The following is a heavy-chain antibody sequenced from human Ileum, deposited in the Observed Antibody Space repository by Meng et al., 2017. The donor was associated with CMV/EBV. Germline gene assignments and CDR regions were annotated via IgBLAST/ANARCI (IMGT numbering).Heavy chain of an antibody. D-gene: IGHD5-24*01. CDR3: ARHLGEMATMKVDYYYGMDV. J-gene: IGHJ6*02. V-gene: IGHV4-39*01. Sequence: GSLRLSCTVSGGSISSSSYYWGWILQPPGKGLEWIGSIYYSGSTYYNPSLKSRVTISVDTSKNQFSLKLSSVTAADTAVYYCARHLGEMATMKVDYYYGMDVWGQGTTVTVSS. CDR1: GGSISSSSYY. CDR2: IYYSGST.